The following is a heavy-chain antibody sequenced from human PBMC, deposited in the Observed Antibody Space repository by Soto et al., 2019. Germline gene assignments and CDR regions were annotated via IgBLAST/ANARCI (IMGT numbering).Heavy chain of an antibody. V-gene: IGHV2-5*02. CDR2: IYWDDDK. Sequence: QITLKESGPTLVKPTQTLTLTCTFSGFSLSTSGVGVGWIRQPPGKALEWLALIYWDDDKRYSPSLKSRLTIXKXTXXNQVVLTMTNMDPVDTATYYCARSDGSGSYLEFGYWGQGTLVTVSS. J-gene: IGHJ4*02. D-gene: IGHD3-10*01. CDR1: GFSLSTSGVG. CDR3: ARSDGSGSYLEFGY.